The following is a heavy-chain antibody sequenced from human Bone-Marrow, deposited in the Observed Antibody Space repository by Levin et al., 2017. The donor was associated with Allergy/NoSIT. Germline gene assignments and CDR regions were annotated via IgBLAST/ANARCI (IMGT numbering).Heavy chain of an antibody. Sequence: LSLTCAASGFTFSSYGIHWVRQAPGKGLEWVAVISYDGNTKYYADSVKGRFTISRDNSKNTLYLQMNSLRAEDTAVYYCAKEIFGSPTPHDAFDIWGQGTMVTVSS. D-gene: IGHD1-26*01. CDR2: ISYDGNTK. V-gene: IGHV3-30*18. CDR1: GFTFSSYG. J-gene: IGHJ3*02. CDR3: AKEIFGSPTPHDAFDI.